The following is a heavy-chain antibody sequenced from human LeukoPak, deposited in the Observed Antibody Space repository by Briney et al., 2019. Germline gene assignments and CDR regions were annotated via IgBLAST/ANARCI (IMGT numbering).Heavy chain of an antibody. CDR3: ARAPNHRDGYSSDY. CDR2: INHSGST. CDR1: GGSFSGYY. Sequence: SETLSLTCAVYGGSFSGYYWSWIRQPPGKGLEWIGEINHSGSTNYNPSLKSRVTISVDTSKNQFPLKLSSVTAADTAVYYCARAPNHRDGYSSDYWGQGTLVTVSS. J-gene: IGHJ4*02. V-gene: IGHV4-34*01. D-gene: IGHD5-24*01.